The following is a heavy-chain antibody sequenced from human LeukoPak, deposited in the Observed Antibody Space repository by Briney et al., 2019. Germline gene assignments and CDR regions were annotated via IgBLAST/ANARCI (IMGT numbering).Heavy chain of an antibody. Sequence: SETLSLTCTVSGDSVRSFHWSWIRQPPGKGLEWIGYIYYSGSTNYNPSLKSRVTISVDTSKNQFSLKLSSVTAADTAVYYCARAPCRYDFWSGSSTICYFDYWGQGTLVTVSS. V-gene: IGHV4-59*02. D-gene: IGHD3-3*01. CDR1: GDSVRSFH. J-gene: IGHJ4*02. CDR3: ARAPCRYDFWSGSSTICYFDY. CDR2: IYYSGST.